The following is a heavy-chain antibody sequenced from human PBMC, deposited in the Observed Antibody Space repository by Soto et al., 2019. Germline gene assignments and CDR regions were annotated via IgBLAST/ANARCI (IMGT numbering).Heavy chain of an antibody. Sequence: QVQLQESGPGLVKPSETLSLTCTVSGGSVRSGHYYWTWIRQPPGKGMEWIGVVYYRGSTNYNPSLRSRPSVSLDTSKNPFSLRLPSCPPADTAMHYSASAVYCSGGSCSSDPWGQGTLGTVSS. CDR2: VYYRGST. CDR1: GGSVRSGHYY. D-gene: IGHD2-15*01. V-gene: IGHV4-61*01. CDR3: ASAVYCSGGSCSSDP. J-gene: IGHJ5*02.